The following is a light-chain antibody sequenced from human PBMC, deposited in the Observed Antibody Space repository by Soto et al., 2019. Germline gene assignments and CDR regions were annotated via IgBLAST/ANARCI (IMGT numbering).Light chain of an antibody. Sequence: DIQMTQSPSTLSASVGDRVTITCRASQSISNWLAWYQQKPGKAPKLLIYKASSLESGVPSRFSGSGSGTEFTLTISSLQPDDFATYYCQQYNTYLYTCGQGTKLEIK. J-gene: IGKJ2*01. CDR3: QQYNTYLYT. V-gene: IGKV1-5*03. CDR1: QSISNW. CDR2: KAS.